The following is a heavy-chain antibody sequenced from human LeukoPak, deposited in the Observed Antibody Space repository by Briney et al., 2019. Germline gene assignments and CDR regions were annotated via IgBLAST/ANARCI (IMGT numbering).Heavy chain of an antibody. CDR1: GYTFTSYG. V-gene: IGHV1-18*01. CDR2: ISAYNGNT. J-gene: IGHJ3*02. CDR3: AREKNLMITFGGVIVPGAFDI. D-gene: IGHD3-16*02. Sequence: ASVKVSCKASGYTFTSYGISWVRQAPGQGLEWMGWISAYNGNTNYVQKLQGRVTMTTDTSTSTAYMELRSLRSDDTAVYYCAREKNLMITFGGVIVPGAFDIWGQGTMVTVSS.